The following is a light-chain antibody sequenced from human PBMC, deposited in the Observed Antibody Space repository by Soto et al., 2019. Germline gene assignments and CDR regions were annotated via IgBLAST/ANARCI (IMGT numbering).Light chain of an antibody. CDR2: DNN. J-gene: IGLJ1*01. Sequence: QSVLTQPPSVSAAPGQTVTISCSGSSSNIGNNYVSWYQQLPGTAPKLLIFDNNKRPSGIPDRFSGSKSGTSATLGITGLQTGDEADYYCGTWDGSLSAGVFGTGTKVTVL. CDR1: SSNIGNNY. V-gene: IGLV1-51*01. CDR3: GTWDGSLSAGV.